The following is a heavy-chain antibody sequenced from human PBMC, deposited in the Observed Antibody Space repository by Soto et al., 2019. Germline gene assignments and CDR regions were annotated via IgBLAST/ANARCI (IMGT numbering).Heavy chain of an antibody. V-gene: IGHV1-69*06. Sequence: QVQLVQSGAEVKKPGSSVKVSCKASGGTFSSYAISWVRQAPGQGLEWMGGIIPIFGTANYAQKFQGRVTITADKSTSTAYMELSSLRSEDTAVYYCARDFGRRYYYDSSGAKRPRYAFDIWGQGTMVTVSS. D-gene: IGHD3-22*01. CDR3: ARDFGRRYYYDSSGAKRPRYAFDI. CDR1: GGTFSSYA. CDR2: IIPIFGTA. J-gene: IGHJ3*02.